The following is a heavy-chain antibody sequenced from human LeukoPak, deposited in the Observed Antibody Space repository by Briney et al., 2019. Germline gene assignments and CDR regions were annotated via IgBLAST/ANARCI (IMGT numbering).Heavy chain of an antibody. V-gene: IGHV4-31*03. J-gene: IGHJ5*02. CDR2: IYYSGST. CDR3: ARDARSCGGDCYAWFDP. CDR1: GGSISSGGYY. Sequence: SETLSLTCTVSGGSISSGGYYWSWIRQHPGKGLEWIGYIYYSGSTYYNPSLKSRVTISVDTSKNQFSLKLSSVTAAGTAVYYCARDARSCGGDCYAWFDPWGQGTLVTVSS. D-gene: IGHD2-21*02.